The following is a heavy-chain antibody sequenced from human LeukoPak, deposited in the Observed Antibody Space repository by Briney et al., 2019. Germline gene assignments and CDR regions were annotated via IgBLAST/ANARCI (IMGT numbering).Heavy chain of an antibody. CDR3: TTRPNYSSY. Sequence: PGGSLRLSCAASGFTFSNAWMSWVRQAPGKGLEWVGRIKSKTDDGTTDYAAPVKGRFTISRDDSKNTLYLQMNSLKTEDTAVYYCTTRPNYSSYWGQETLVTVSS. CDR1: GFTFSNAW. CDR2: IKSKTDDGTT. J-gene: IGHJ4*02. D-gene: IGHD1-7*01. V-gene: IGHV3-15*01.